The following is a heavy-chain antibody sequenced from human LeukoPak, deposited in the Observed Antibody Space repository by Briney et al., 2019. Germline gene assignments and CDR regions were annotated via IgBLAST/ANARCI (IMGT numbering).Heavy chain of an antibody. D-gene: IGHD3-10*01. CDR2: IRYDGSNK. CDR3: AKARGALGAFDI. Sequence: GGSLRLSCAASGFTFSSYGMHWVRQAPGKGLEWVAFIRYDGSNKYYADSVKGRFTISRDNSENTLYLQMNSLRAEDTAVYYCAKARGALGAFDIWGQGTMVTVSS. CDR1: GFTFSSYG. J-gene: IGHJ3*02. V-gene: IGHV3-30*02.